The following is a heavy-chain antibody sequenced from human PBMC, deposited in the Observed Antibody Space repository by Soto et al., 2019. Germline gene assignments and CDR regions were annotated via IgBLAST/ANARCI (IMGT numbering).Heavy chain of an antibody. J-gene: IGHJ4*02. CDR2: INHSGST. D-gene: IGHD4-17*01. CDR3: ARGCKPPDDYGDYVGGYYFDY. V-gene: IGHV4-34*01. CDR1: GGSFSGYY. Sequence: SETLSLTCAVYGGSFSGYYWSWIRQPPGKGLEWIGEINHSGSTNYNPSLKSRVTISVDTSKNQFSLKLISVTAADTAVYYCARGCKPPDDYGDYVGGYYFDYWGQGTLVTVSS.